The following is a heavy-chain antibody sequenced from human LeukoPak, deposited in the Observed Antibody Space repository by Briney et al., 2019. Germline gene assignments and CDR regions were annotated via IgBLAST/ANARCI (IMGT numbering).Heavy chain of an antibody. CDR2: INHTGST. J-gene: IGHJ4*02. Sequence: PSETLSLTCAVYGGSFSGYYWSWIRQPPGKGLEWIGDINHTGSTNYNPSLKSRVTISVDTSKNQFSLKLSSVTAADTAVYYCASGSSDYGDYGRSNFDYWGQGTLVTVSS. V-gene: IGHV4-34*01. CDR3: ASGSSDYGDYGRSNFDY. D-gene: IGHD4-17*01. CDR1: GGSFSGYY.